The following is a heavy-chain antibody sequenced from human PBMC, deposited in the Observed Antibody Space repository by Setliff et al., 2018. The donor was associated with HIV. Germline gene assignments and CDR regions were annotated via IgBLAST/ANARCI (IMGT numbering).Heavy chain of an antibody. CDR3: ARGALLAVFDFDH. J-gene: IGHJ4*01. CDR1: GYTFTTYS. CDR2: INVGKGDT. V-gene: IGHV1-3*01. Sequence: GASVKVSCKTSGYTFTTYSIHWVRQAPGQSLEWMGWINVGKGDTKYSQELQGRITLTTDTSANTAYMELSSLRSDDTAVYFCARGALLAVFDFDHWGHGTPVTVSS. D-gene: IGHD3-10*01.